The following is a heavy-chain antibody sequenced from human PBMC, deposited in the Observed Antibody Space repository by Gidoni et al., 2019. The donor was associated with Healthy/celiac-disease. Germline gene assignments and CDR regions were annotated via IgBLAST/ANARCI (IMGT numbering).Heavy chain of an antibody. CDR1: GYTFTGYY. Sequence: QVQLVQSVAEVKKPGASVKVSCKASGYTFTGYYMHWVRQAPGQGLEWMGWINPNSGGTNYAQKFQGRVTMTRDTSISTAYMELSRLRSDDTAVYYCARGSDYSNYVVWFDPWGQGTLVTVSS. V-gene: IGHV1-2*02. CDR2: INPNSGGT. D-gene: IGHD4-4*01. J-gene: IGHJ5*02. CDR3: ARGSDYSNYVVWFDP.